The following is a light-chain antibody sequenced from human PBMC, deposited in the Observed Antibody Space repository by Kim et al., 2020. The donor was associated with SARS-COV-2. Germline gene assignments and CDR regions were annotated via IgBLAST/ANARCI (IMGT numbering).Light chain of an antibody. CDR3: QKYNSAPWT. CDR2: SAS. V-gene: IGKV1-27*01. Sequence: DIQMTQSPSSLSASVGDRVTITCRASQGISNYLAWYQQKPGKLPNLLIYSASTLQSGVPSRFSGSGSGTEFSLTISSLQPEDVATYYCQKYNSAPWTFGQGTKVEIK. CDR1: QGISNY. J-gene: IGKJ1*01.